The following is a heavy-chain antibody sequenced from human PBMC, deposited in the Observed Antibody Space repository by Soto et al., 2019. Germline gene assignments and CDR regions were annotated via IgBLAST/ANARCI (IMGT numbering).Heavy chain of an antibody. J-gene: IGHJ3*02. D-gene: IGHD3-16*01. Sequence: EVQLVESGGGLVQPGGSLSLSCAASGFTFRAFSMTWVRQPPGTGLEWVSYISSRSRTIYYGDSMKGRFTIPRENAKNSLYRKMNSLRAYDTAVYDCARDLREDHFWGTLRPTHDAFDIWGQGTMVTVSS. V-gene: IGHV3-48*01. CDR2: ISSRSRTI. CDR1: GFTFRAFS. CDR3: ARDLREDHFWGTLRPTHDAFDI.